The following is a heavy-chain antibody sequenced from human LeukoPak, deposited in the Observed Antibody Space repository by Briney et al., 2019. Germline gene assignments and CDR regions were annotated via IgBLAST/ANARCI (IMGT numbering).Heavy chain of an antibody. Sequence: GGSLRLSCAASGFTFSSYAMSWDRQAPGKGLEWVANINQDGSEKYYVDSVKGRFTISRDNAKNSLYLQMNSLRAEDTAVYYCARDGAPYPVYFDYWGQGTLVIVSS. CDR3: ARDGAPYPVYFDY. CDR2: INQDGSEK. CDR1: GFTFSSYA. D-gene: IGHD3-16*01. V-gene: IGHV3-7*01. J-gene: IGHJ4*02.